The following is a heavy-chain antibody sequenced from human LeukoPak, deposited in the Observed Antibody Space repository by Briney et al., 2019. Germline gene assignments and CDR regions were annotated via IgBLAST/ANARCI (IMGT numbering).Heavy chain of an antibody. D-gene: IGHD4-23*01. CDR2: ILCDGSDK. CDR1: GFTFSSYA. V-gene: IGHV3-30*04. Sequence: GGSLRLSCAASGFTFSSYAMHWVRQAPGKGLEWVAIILCDGSDKYYPDSVKGRFTISRDNSKNTMPLQMNSLRAEDTAVYYCARDNYVVNLDYWGQGTLVTVSS. J-gene: IGHJ4*02. CDR3: ARDNYVVNLDY.